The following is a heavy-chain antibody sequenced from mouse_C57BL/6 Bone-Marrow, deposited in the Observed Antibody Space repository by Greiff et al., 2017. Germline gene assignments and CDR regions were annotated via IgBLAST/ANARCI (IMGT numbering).Heavy chain of an antibody. D-gene: IGHD1-1*01. Sequence: EVQRVESGGDLVKPGGSLKLSCAASGFTFSSYGMSWVRQTPDKRLEWVATISSGGSYTYYPDSVKGRFTISRDNAKNTLYLQMSSLKSEDTAMYYCARQKGYYYGSPWYFDVWGTGTTVTVSS. CDR1: GFTFSSYG. J-gene: IGHJ1*03. CDR3: ARQKGYYYGSPWYFDV. V-gene: IGHV5-6*01. CDR2: ISSGGSYT.